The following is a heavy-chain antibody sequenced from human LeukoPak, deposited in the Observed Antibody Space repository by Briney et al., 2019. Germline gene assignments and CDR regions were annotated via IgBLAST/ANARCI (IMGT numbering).Heavy chain of an antibody. J-gene: IGHJ5*02. Sequence: PGGSMRLSCSASGFTFSSYAMHWVRQAPGKGLEYVSAISSNGGSTYYADSVKGRFTISRDNSKNTLYLQMSSLRAEDTALYYCAKGPYDFWSTWFDPWGQGTLVTVSS. CDR2: ISSNGGST. CDR3: AKGPYDFWSTWFDP. V-gene: IGHV3-64D*06. CDR1: GFTFSSYA. D-gene: IGHD3-3*01.